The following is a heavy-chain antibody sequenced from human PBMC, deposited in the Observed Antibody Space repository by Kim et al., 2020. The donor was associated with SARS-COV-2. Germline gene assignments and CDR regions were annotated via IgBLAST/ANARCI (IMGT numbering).Heavy chain of an antibody. CDR1: GFTFGDYA. D-gene: IGHD3-10*01. V-gene: IGHV3-9*01. CDR3: VKDFRVHWVTSPAYYFDY. Sequence: GGSLRLSCAASGFTFGDYAMHWVRQPPGKGLEWVSGINWNSGNINYADSVKGRFTISRDNAKNSLHLQMNSLRAEDTALYYCVKDFRVHWVTSPAYYFDYWGQGTLVTVSS. J-gene: IGHJ4*02. CDR2: INWNSGNI.